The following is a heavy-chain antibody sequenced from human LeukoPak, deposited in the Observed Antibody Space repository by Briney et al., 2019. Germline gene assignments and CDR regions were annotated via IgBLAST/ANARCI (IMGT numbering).Heavy chain of an antibody. CDR3: ARDPYVWGSYRYPDY. D-gene: IGHD3-16*02. V-gene: IGHV3-21*01. CDR2: ITGNSNYI. J-gene: IGHJ4*02. CDR1: GFTFSIYS. Sequence: GGSLRLSCAASGFTFSIYSINWVRQAPGKGLEWVSFITGNSNYIYYADSVKGRFTISRDNAKNSLYLQMNSLRAEDTAVYYCARDPYVWGSYRYPDYWGQGTLVTVSS.